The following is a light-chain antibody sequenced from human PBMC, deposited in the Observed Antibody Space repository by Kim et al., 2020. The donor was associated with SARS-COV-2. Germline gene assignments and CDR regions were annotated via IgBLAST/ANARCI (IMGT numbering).Light chain of an antibody. V-gene: IGKV1-5*03. CDR2: KAS. CDR3: QQYHSSLWT. CDR1: QSIGIW. J-gene: IGKJ1*01. Sequence: ASVGERVTITCRASQSIGIWLAWYQQKLGKAPKVLVYKASTLERGVPSRCSGTGSGTEFTLTISSLQPDDFATYHCQQYHSSLWTFGQGTKVDIK.